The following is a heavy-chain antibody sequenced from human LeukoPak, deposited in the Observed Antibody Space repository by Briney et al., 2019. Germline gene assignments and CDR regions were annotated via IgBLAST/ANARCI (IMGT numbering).Heavy chain of an antibody. V-gene: IGHV1-2*02. Sequence: ASVKVSCKASGYTFTGYYMHWVRQAPGQGLEWMGWINSNSGGTNYAQKFQGRVTITADKSTSTAYMELSSLRSEDTAVYYCARERGVAATRDAFDIWGQGTMVTVSS. D-gene: IGHD2-15*01. J-gene: IGHJ3*02. CDR3: ARERGVAATRDAFDI. CDR2: INSNSGGT. CDR1: GYTFTGYY.